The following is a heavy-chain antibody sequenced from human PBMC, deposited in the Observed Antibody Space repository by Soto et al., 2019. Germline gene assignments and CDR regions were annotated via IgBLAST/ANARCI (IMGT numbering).Heavy chain of an antibody. V-gene: IGHV2-5*02. CDR2: TYWDDGN. CDR1: GFSLTTVGLG. D-gene: IGHD2-8*02. CDR3: AHLDGRAWYFFDF. Sequence: QGTLEESGPTVIKPTQTLTLTCTFSGFSLTTVGLGVGWIRQPPGKALEWLANTYWDDGNYYIPSLRTRLTVAKDTSKNQVVLTMTNMDPVDAATYSCAHLDGRAWYFFDFWGQGALVTVSS. J-gene: IGHJ4*02.